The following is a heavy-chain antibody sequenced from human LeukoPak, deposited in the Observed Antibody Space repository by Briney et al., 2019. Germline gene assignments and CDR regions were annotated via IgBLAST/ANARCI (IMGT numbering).Heavy chain of an antibody. V-gene: IGHV1-69*05. J-gene: IGHJ3*02. Sequence: ASVKVSCKASGGTFSSYAISWVRQAPGQGLEWMGGIIPIFGTANYAQKFQGRVTITTDESTSTAHMELSSLRSEDTAVYYCARESSPRYCSSTSCSSDAFDIWGQGTMVTVSS. CDR1: GGTFSSYA. D-gene: IGHD2-2*01. CDR3: ARESSPRYCSSTSCSSDAFDI. CDR2: IIPIFGTA.